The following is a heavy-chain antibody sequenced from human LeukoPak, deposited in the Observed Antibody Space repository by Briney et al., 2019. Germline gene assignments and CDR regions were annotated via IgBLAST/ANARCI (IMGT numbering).Heavy chain of an antibody. Sequence: SETLSLTCTVSGGSISSYYWSWIRQPPGRGLEWIGYIYHSGSSNHNPSLKSRVTISVDTSKKQFSLKLSSVTAADTAVYYCARHGGRAAAGWGDNWFDPWGQGTLVTVSS. CDR2: IYHSGSS. V-gene: IGHV4-59*08. CDR1: GGSISSYY. J-gene: IGHJ5*02. D-gene: IGHD6-13*01. CDR3: ARHGGRAAAGWGDNWFDP.